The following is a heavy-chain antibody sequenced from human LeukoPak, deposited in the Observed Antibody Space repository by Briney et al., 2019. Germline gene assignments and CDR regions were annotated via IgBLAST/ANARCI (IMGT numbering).Heavy chain of an antibody. J-gene: IGHJ4*02. CDR1: GFTFSSYS. CDR3: ARDYTTTLTTATNFDY. V-gene: IGHV3-21*01. CDR2: ISSSSTYI. Sequence: GGPLRLFCAVSGFTFSSYSMNWVRQAPGKGLEWVSSISSSSTYIFYADSMKGRFTISRDNTKNSLYLQMNSLRAEDTAIYYCARDYTTTLTTATNFDYWGQGTLVTVSS. D-gene: IGHD4-17*01.